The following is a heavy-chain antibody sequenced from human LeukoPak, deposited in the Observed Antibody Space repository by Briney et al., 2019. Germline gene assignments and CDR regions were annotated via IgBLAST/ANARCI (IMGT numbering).Heavy chain of an antibody. J-gene: IGHJ4*02. CDR1: GYTFTGYY. V-gene: IGHV1-2*02. CDR3: ARTGRYDFWSGYYPTIDY. Sequence: GASVKVSCKASGYTFTGYYMHWVRQAPGQGLEWMGWINPNSGGTNYAQKFQGRVTMTRDTSISTAYMELSRLRSDDTAVYYCARTGRYDFWSGYYPTIDYWGQGTLVTVSS. D-gene: IGHD3-3*01. CDR2: INPNSGGT.